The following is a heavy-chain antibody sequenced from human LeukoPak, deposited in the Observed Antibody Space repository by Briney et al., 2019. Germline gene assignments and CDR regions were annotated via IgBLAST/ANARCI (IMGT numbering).Heavy chain of an antibody. CDR3: ARVEYSGYDAYFDY. D-gene: IGHD5-12*01. J-gene: IGHJ4*02. CDR2: IYYSGST. CDR1: GGSISSYY. V-gene: IGHV4-59*01. Sequence: SETLSLTCTVSGGSISSYYWSWIRQPPGKRLEWIGYIYYSGSTNYNPSLKSRVTISVDTSKNQFSLKLSSVTAADTAVYYCARVEYSGYDAYFDYWGQGTLVTVSS.